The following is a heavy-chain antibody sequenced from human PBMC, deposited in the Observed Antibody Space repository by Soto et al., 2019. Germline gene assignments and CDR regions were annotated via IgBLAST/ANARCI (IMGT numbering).Heavy chain of an antibody. V-gene: IGHV4-59*01. D-gene: IGHD4-4*01. CDR1: GRSMSSNY. CDR2: VFYGGT. J-gene: IGHJ4*02. Sequence: PSETLSLTWSVCGRSMSSNYWSWIRQSPDKGLEWLGYVFYGGTDYNPSLEGRVSMSVETPKSQFSLKLTSVTAADTAVYYCASYRGAFCFDSWGQGIQVTVSS. CDR3: ASYRGAFCFDS.